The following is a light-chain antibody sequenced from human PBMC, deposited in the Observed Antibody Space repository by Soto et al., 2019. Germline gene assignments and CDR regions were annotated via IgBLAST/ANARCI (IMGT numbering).Light chain of an antibody. V-gene: IGLV2-14*01. CDR1: SSDVGGYNY. Sequence: QSALTQPASVSGSPGQSITISCTGTSSDVGGYNYVSWYQQHPGKAPKLMIYEVSNRPSGVSNRFSGSKSGNMASLTISGLQAEDEADYYCSSYTSSRTLVFGGGTKVTVL. CDR3: SSYTSSRTLV. CDR2: EVS. J-gene: IGLJ2*01.